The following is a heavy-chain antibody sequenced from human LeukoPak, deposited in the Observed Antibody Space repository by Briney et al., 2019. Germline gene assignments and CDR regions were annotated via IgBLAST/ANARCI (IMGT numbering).Heavy chain of an antibody. V-gene: IGHV1-2*02. CDR1: GYTFTGYY. CDR3: ASGDYGDPPLNY. D-gene: IGHD4-17*01. Sequence: ASVKVSCKASGYTFTGYYMHWVRQAPGQGLEWMGWINPNSGGTNYAQKFQGRVTMTRETSISTAYMELSRLRYDDTAVYYCASGDYGDPPLNYWGQGTLVTVSS. CDR2: INPNSGGT. J-gene: IGHJ4*02.